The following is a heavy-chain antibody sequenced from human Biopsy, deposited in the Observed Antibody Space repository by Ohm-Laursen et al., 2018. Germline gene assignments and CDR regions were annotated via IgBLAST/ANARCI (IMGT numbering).Heavy chain of an antibody. V-gene: IGHV1-69*13. J-gene: IGHJ6*02. CDR2: IMPAFGVV. CDR1: GGNLRSYG. D-gene: IGHD1-26*01. CDR3: ARGEATRVNDNYRYRLDH. Sequence: AASVKVSCKPSGGNLRSYGISWVRQAPGQGLEWMGGIMPAFGVVNYGQNFEGRVTIDADDSTTTVDLSSLTSEDTAVYYCARGEATRVNDNYRYRLDHWGQGTTVVVSS.